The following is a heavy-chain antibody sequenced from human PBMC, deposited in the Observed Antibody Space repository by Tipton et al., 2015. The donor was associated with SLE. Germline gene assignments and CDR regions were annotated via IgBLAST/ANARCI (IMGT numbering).Heavy chain of an antibody. Sequence: TLSLTCTVSGGSISSKAHYWSWIRQPPGKGLEWIGYIYEIGTTNYNPSLKSRVTMSIDGSKNQFSLRLTSVTAADTAVYYCARDRGARGWSDPWGQGILVTVSS. CDR1: GGSISSKAHY. J-gene: IGHJ5*02. D-gene: IGHD3-10*01. CDR3: ARDRGARGWSDP. V-gene: IGHV4-30-4*01. CDR2: IYEIGTT.